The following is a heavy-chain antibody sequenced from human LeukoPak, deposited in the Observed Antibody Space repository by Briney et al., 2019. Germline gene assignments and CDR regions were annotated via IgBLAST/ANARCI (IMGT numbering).Heavy chain of an antibody. CDR1: GGSFSGYY. V-gene: IGHV4-34*01. Sequence: SETLSLTCAVYGGSFSGYYWSWIRQPPGKGLEWIGEINHSGSTNYNPSLKSRVPISVDTSKNQFSLKLSSVTAADTAVYYCASIAAAGTGGDYWGQGTLVTVSS. CDR3: ASIAAAGTGGDY. CDR2: INHSGST. D-gene: IGHD6-13*01. J-gene: IGHJ4*02.